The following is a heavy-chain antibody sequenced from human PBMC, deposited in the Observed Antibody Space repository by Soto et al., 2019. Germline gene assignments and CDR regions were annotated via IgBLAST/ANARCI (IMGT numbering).Heavy chain of an antibody. CDR2: IGSSGSHI. D-gene: IGHD1-1*01. J-gene: IGHJ3*02. Sequence: PWGSLRLSCAASGFTFSSYSMNWVRQTPGKGLEWISCIGSSGSHIYYADSVKGRLSISRDNANNFLYLQMNSLRAEDTALYYCATMGMSATALDTFDIWGQGTMVTVSS. V-gene: IGHV3-21*01. CDR1: GFTFSSYS. CDR3: ATMGMSATALDTFDI.